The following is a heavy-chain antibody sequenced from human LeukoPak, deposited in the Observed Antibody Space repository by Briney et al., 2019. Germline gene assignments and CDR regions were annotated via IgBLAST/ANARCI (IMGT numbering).Heavy chain of an antibody. J-gene: IGHJ4*02. Sequence: GGSLTLSCAASGFTFSSFWMSWVRQAPGKGWVGVANIWQDGSENYYVDSVKGRFTFSRDNAKNSLYLQMNSLRAEDTAVYYCAGIDCSSASCYTCSFDYWGQGTLVTVSS. CDR1: GFTFSSFW. D-gene: IGHD2-2*02. V-gene: IGHV3-7*03. CDR2: IWQDGSEN. CDR3: AGIDCSSASCYTCSFDY.